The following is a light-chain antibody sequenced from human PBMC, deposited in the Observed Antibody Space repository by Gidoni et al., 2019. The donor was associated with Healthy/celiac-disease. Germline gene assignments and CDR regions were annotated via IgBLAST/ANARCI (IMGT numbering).Light chain of an antibody. J-gene: IGLJ2*01. V-gene: IGLV1-40*01. CDR2: GNS. CDR3: QSYDSSLSGSVV. Sequence: QSVLTQPPSVSGAPGQRVTIPCTGSSPNIGAGYDVHWYQQLPGTAPKLLLYGNSNRPSGVPDRFSGSKSGTSASLAITGLQAEDEADYYCQSYDSSLSGSVVFGGGTKLTVL. CDR1: SPNIGAGYD.